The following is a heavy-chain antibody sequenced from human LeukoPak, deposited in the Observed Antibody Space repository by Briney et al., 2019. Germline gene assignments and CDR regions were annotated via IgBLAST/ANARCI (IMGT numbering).Heavy chain of an antibody. CDR2: ISYDGSNK. CDR1: GFTFSSYS. CDR3: ARDFNYYDSSDAFDI. D-gene: IGHD3-22*01. V-gene: IGHV3-30*03. Sequence: GGSLRLSCAASGFTFSSYSMNWVRQAPGKGLEWVAVISYDGSNKYYADSVKGRFTISRDNSKNTLYLQMNSLRAEDTAVYYCARDFNYYDSSDAFDIWGQGTMVTVFS. J-gene: IGHJ3*02.